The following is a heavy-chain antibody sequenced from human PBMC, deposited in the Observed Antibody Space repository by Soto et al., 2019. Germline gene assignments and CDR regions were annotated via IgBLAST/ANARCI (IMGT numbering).Heavy chain of an antibody. D-gene: IGHD1-26*01. CDR3: AREDGVVGSSSAFDH. Sequence: EVQVVESGGGLVKPGWSLRLSCVFSGFTFSTYTMNWVRQAPGKGLEWVSSINGRSNYVYYADSVKGRFTISRDNAKNSLYLQMNRLRAEDTAIYYCAREDGVVGSSSAFDHWGLGTLVTVSS. J-gene: IGHJ4*02. CDR2: INGRSNYV. V-gene: IGHV3-21*01. CDR1: GFTFSTYT.